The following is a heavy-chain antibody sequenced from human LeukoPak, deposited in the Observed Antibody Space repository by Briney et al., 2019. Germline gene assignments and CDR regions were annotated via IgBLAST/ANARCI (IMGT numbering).Heavy chain of an antibody. D-gene: IGHD6-6*01. V-gene: IGHV4-59*12. CDR1: GGSISGYY. J-gene: IGHJ4*02. CDR3: ARWASLRIAARDSSDY. CDR2: IYYSGST. Sequence: SETLSLTCTVSGGSISGYYWSWIRQPPGKGLEWIEYIYYSGSTDYDPSLKSRVTMSVDTSKNQFSLKLSSVTAADTAVYYCARWASLRIAARDSSDYWGQGTLVTVSS.